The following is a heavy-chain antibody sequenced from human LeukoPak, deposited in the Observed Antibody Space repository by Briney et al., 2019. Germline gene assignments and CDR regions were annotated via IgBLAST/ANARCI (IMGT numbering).Heavy chain of an antibody. CDR1: GYTFTSYG. Sequence: ASVKVSCKASGYTFTSYGISWVRQAPGQGLEWMGWISAYNGNTNYAQKLQGRVTMTTDASTSTAYMELRSLRSDDTAVYYCARVDIVVVPAANPYYYYYMDVWGKGTTVTVSS. CDR2: ISAYNGNT. J-gene: IGHJ6*03. D-gene: IGHD2-2*03. V-gene: IGHV1-18*01. CDR3: ARVDIVVVPAANPYYYYYMDV.